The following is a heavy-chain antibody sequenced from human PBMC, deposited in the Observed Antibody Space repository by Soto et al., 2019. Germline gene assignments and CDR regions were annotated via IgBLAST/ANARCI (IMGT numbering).Heavy chain of an antibody. CDR2: IYHDGST. Sequence: QVQLQESGPGLVKPSETLSLICVVSGGSISSSNWWIWVRQPPGKGLEWIGQIYHDGSTNSNPSLKSRVTIAVGKSKNHVSLNLSSVTAADTAVYYCARDRGSYLGFDIWGQGTMVTVSS. J-gene: IGHJ3*02. CDR3: ARDRGSYLGFDI. CDR1: GGSISSSNW. V-gene: IGHV4-4*02. D-gene: IGHD3-10*01.